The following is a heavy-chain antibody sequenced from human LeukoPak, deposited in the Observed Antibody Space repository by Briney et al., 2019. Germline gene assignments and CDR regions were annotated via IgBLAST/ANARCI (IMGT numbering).Heavy chain of an antibody. CDR1: GGSISTYY. V-gene: IGHV4-4*07. CDR2: IHNSGST. Sequence: PSETLSLTCTVSGGSISTYYWTWIRQPAGKGLEWIGRIHNSGSTRYNPSLKSRVTISVDTSKNQFSLKLSSVTAADTAVYYCARRVYYYDSSGYLDWFDPWGQGTLVTVSS. D-gene: IGHD3-22*01. CDR3: ARRVYYYDSSGYLDWFDP. J-gene: IGHJ5*02.